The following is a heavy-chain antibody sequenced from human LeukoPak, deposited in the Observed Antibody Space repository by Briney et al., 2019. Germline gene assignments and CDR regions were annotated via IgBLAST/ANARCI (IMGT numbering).Heavy chain of an antibody. CDR1: GFTLSSYG. J-gene: IGHJ4*02. Sequence: GGSLRLSCAASGFTLSSYGMHWVRQAPGKGLEWVAVIWYDGSNKYYADSVKGRFTISRDNSKNTLYLQMNSLRAEDTAVYYCARNYDFWSGYPDYWGQGTLVTVSS. CDR2: IWYDGSNK. D-gene: IGHD3-3*01. V-gene: IGHV3-33*01. CDR3: ARNYDFWSGYPDY.